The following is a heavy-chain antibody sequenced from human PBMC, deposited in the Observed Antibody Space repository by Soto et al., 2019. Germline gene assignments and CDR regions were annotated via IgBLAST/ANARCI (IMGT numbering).Heavy chain of an antibody. J-gene: IGHJ4*02. CDR3: TRESMSGWSDF. V-gene: IGHV6-1*01. D-gene: IGHD6-19*01. CDR2: TYYRSKWFN. CDR1: GDSVSSESAS. Sequence: SQTLSLTCAISGDSVSSESASWDWISQSPSRGFEWLGRTYYRSKWFNDYAVSVKSRMTINVDTSRNQFSLQLNSVTPDDTAVYYCTRESMSGWSDFWGQGTLVTVSS.